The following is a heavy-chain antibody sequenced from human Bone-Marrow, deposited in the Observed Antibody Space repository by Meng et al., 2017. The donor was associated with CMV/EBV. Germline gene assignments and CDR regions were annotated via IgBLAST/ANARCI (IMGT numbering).Heavy chain of an antibody. CDR3: ARDTRIRFLEWLSHYYGMDV. D-gene: IGHD3-3*01. V-gene: IGHV3-21*01. CDR1: GFTFSNAW. J-gene: IGHJ6*01. Sequence: GGSLRLSCAASGFTFSNAWMSWVRQAPGKGLEWVSSISSSSSYIYYADSVKGRFTISRDNAKNSLYLQMNSLRAEDTAVYYCARDTRIRFLEWLSHYYGMDVWGQGTTVTGSS. CDR2: ISSSSSYI.